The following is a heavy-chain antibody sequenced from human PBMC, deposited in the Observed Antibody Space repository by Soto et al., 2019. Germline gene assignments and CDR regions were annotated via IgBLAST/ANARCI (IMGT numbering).Heavy chain of an antibody. Sequence: GGSLRLSCAASGFTFSTYSMNWVRQAPGKGLQWLSYIDSSNTIYYAASVKGRFTISRDNAKNSLFLQMNSLRAEDTALYYCARAKIVPGDYDSMDYWGQGTLLTVS. CDR3: ARAKIVPGDYDSMDY. V-gene: IGHV3-48*01. D-gene: IGHD4-17*01. J-gene: IGHJ4*02. CDR2: IDSSNTI. CDR1: GFTFSTYS.